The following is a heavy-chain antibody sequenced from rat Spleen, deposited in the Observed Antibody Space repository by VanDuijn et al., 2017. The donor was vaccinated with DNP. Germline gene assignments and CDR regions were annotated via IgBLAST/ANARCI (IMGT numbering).Heavy chain of an antibody. CDR2: IIYDGSST. J-gene: IGHJ1*01. Sequence: EVQLLESGGGLVQPGNSLKLSCTASGFTFSDYAMAWVRQSPKKGLEWVATIIYDGSSTYYRDSVKGRFTISRDNAKSSLYLQMNSLKSEDTATYYCARGSSSIYWYFDFWGPGTMVTVSS. V-gene: IGHV5-17*01. CDR3: ARGSSSIYWYFDF. CDR1: GFTFSDYA. D-gene: IGHD1-2*01.